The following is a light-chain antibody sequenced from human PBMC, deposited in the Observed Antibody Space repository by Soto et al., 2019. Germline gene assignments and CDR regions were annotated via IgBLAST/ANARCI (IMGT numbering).Light chain of an antibody. CDR2: EVS. Sequence: QSALTQPASVSGSPGQSITISCTGPSSDVGGYNYVSWYQQHPGKAPKLMIYEVSNRPSGVSNRFSGSKSGNTASLTISGLQAEDEADYYCRSYPSSSTYVFGTGTKLTV. J-gene: IGLJ1*01. CDR1: SSDVGGYNY. V-gene: IGLV2-14*01. CDR3: RSYPSSSTYV.